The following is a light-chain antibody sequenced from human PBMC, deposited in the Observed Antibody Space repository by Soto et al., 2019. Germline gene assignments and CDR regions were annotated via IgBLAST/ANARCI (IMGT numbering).Light chain of an antibody. V-gene: IGKV3-20*01. CDR3: QHYSSQT. Sequence: EIVLTQSPGTLSLSPGERATLSCRASQSVSSNYLAWYQQRPGQAPRLLIYGASSRATGIPDRFSGSGSGTDFTLTISRLEPGDSAVYFCQHYSSQTFGQGTKVDIK. CDR2: GAS. CDR1: QSVSSNY. J-gene: IGKJ1*01.